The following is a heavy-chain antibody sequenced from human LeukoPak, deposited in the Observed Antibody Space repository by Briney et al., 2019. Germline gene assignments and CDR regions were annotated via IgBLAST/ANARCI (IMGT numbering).Heavy chain of an antibody. Sequence: GTLSLTCAVSGGSISSSNWWSWVRQAPGKGLEWVANIKQDGSEKYYVDSVKGRFTISRDNAKNSVYLQMNSLRADDTAMYYCARTYVTSLYFFYYMDVWGKGTTVTVSS. D-gene: IGHD3-10*02. CDR3: ARTYVTSLYFFYYMDV. CDR2: IKQDGSEK. V-gene: IGHV3-7*01. CDR1: GGSISSSNW. J-gene: IGHJ6*03.